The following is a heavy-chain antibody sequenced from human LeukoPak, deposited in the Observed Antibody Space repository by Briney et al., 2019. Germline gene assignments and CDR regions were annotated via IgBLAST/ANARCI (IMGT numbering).Heavy chain of an antibody. J-gene: IGHJ4*02. D-gene: IGHD5-18*01. CDR3: ARGRGSYGGLYSFDY. CDR2: LSTGSSYI. Sequence: GGSLRLSCAASGFTFSSYSMNWVRQAPGKGLEWVPSLSTGSSYIYYADSVKGRFTISRDNAKNSLYLQMNSLRAEDTAVYYCARGRGSYGGLYSFDYWGQGTLVTVSS. CDR1: GFTFSSYS. V-gene: IGHV3-21*01.